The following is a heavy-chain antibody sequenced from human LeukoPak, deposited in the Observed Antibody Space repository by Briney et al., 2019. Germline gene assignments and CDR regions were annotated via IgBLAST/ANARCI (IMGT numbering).Heavy chain of an antibody. J-gene: IGHJ4*02. CDR1: GFTFTNYD. D-gene: IGHD6-13*01. CDR2: ISVDGSNK. Sequence: GRSLRLSCAASGFTFTNYDMHWVRQAPGKGLEWVAVISVDGSNKFYAGSVRGRCTISRDNSKNTMSLQMDSLRGENTAVYYCARDPRTSSPSRNYFESWGQGTLVTVSS. CDR3: ARDPRTSSPSRNYFES. V-gene: IGHV3-30-3*01.